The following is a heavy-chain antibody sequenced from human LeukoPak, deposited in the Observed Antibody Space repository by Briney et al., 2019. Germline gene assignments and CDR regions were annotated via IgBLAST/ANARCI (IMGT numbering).Heavy chain of an antibody. V-gene: IGHV3-33*01. J-gene: IGHJ4*02. CDR3: VQIYSSSWYFDY. CDR2: IWYDGSNK. CDR1: GFTFSSYG. Sequence: GGSLRLSCAASGFTFSSYGMHWVRQAPGKGLEWVAVIWYDGSNKYYADSVKGRFTISRDNSKNTLYLQMNSLRAEDTAVYYCVQIYSSSWYFDYWGQGTLVTVSS. D-gene: IGHD6-13*01.